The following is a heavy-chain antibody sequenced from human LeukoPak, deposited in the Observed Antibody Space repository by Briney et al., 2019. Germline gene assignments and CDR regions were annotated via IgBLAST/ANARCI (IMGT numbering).Heavy chain of an antibody. J-gene: IGHJ4*02. CDR2: IGGRDGST. V-gene: IGHV3-23*01. CDR1: RFTFSSYA. CDR3: AKGHYYGSGSLDY. D-gene: IGHD3-10*01. Sequence: GGSLRLSCAASRFTFSSYAIHWVRQAPGKGLEWVSAIGGRDGSTYYADSVKGRFTISRDNCKNTLYVQMNSLRAEDTAVYYCAKGHYYGSGSLDYWGQGTLVTVSS.